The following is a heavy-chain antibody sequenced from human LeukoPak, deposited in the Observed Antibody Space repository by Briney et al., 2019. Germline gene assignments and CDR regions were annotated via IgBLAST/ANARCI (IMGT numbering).Heavy chain of an antibody. CDR1: GFTFSSYA. Sequence: PGGSLRLSCAASGFTFSSYAMTWVRQAPGKGLEWVSHISGSGGSAYYADPVKGRFTISRDNSKNTLYLQMNSLRAEDTAVYYCAKGLTISEYSSSWYLYGMDVWGQGTTVTVSS. CDR3: AKGLTISEYSSSWYLYGMDV. J-gene: IGHJ6*02. V-gene: IGHV3-23*01. CDR2: ISGSGGSA. D-gene: IGHD6-13*01.